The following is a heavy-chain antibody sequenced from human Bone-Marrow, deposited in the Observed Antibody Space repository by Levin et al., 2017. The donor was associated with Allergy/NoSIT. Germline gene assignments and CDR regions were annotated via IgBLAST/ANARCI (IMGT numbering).Heavy chain of an antibody. Sequence: ASVKVSCRAPGDTFSSYAISWVRQAPGQGLEWMGRVIPILNMSTYAQNFQDRVSIAADKSTSTAYMELSSLRSEDTAVYYCARGDDSFDIWGQGTMVTVYS. CDR2: VIPILNMS. CDR3: ARGDDSFDI. V-gene: IGHV1-69*04. J-gene: IGHJ3*02. CDR1: GDTFSSYA.